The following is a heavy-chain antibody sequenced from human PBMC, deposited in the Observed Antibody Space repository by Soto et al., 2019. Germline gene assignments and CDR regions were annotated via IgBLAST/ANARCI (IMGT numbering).Heavy chain of an antibody. Sequence: QVQLQESGPGLVKPSQTLSLTCSVSGYSITNDDYYWTWIRQPPGKGLEWIGHIYYNGNTYYHPSLKSRLTLSLDTSQNQFSLHLTSVIPAASASYFCARATTVTSSFFYYGVDVWGQGTTVNVSS. J-gene: IGHJ6*02. CDR3: ARATTVTSSFFYYGVDV. D-gene: IGHD4-17*01. V-gene: IGHV4-30-4*08. CDR1: GYSITNDDYY. CDR2: IYYNGNT.